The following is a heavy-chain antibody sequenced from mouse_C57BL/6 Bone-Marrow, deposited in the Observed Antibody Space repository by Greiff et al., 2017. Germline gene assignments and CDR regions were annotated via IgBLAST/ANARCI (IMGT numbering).Heavy chain of an antibody. CDR1: GFTFSNYW. V-gene: IGHV6-3*01. Sequence: EVQLQQSGGGLVQPGGSMKLSCVASGFTFSNYWMNWVRQSPEKGLEWVAQIRLKSDNYATHYAESVKGRFTISRDDSKSSVYLQMNNLRAEDTGIYYCTAGPTSYAMDYWGQGTSVTVSS. CDR3: TAGPTSYAMDY. J-gene: IGHJ4*01. CDR2: IRLKSDNYAT.